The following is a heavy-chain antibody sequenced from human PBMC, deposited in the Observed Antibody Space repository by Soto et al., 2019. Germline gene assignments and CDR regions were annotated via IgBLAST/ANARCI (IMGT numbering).Heavy chain of an antibody. CDR3: ARGPTDYYDNSANYLLDY. CDR2: ISTDNGNT. Sequence: QVPLVQSGAEVKKPGASVKVSCKASGYTFITYGVSWVRQAPGQGLDWRGGISTDNGNTRYAERLQGRVTMTTDTTTNTAYIELRNLRSDDTAVYYCARGPTDYYDNSANYLLDYWGQGTLVTVSS. V-gene: IGHV1-18*01. J-gene: IGHJ4*02. D-gene: IGHD3-22*01. CDR1: GYTFITYG.